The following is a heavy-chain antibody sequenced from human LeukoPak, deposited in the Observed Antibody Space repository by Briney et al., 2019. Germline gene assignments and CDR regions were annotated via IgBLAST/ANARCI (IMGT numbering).Heavy chain of an antibody. V-gene: IGHV3-21*01. CDR2: ISSSSSYI. Sequence: GGSLRLSCAASGFTFSSYSMNWVRQAPGKGLEWVSSISSSSSYIYYADSVKGRFTISRDNAKNSLYLQMNSLRAEDTAVYYCARGLCSSSWPDYWGQGTLVTVSS. CDR3: ARGLCSSSWPDY. D-gene: IGHD6-13*01. J-gene: IGHJ4*02. CDR1: GFTFSSYS.